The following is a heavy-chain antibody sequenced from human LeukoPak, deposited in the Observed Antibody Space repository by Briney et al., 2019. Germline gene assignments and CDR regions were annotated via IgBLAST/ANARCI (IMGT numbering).Heavy chain of an antibody. J-gene: IGHJ4*02. Sequence: GGSLRLSCAASGFTFSTYSMNWVRQAPGKGLEWVSYITNSSNNIYYADSVKGRFTVSRDNAKNSLYLQMNSLRAEDTAVYYCASAKFDYWGQGTLVTVSS. V-gene: IGHV3-48*04. CDR2: ITNSSNNI. CDR1: GFTFSTYS. CDR3: ASAKFDY.